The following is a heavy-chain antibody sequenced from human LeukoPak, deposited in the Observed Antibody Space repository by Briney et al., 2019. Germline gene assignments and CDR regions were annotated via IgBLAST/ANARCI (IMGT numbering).Heavy chain of an antibody. CDR1: GGSISSGSYY. CDR2: IYTSGST. V-gene: IGHV4-61*02. CDR3: ARAYYGMDV. Sequence: SQTLSLTCTVSGGSISSGSYYWSWIRQPAGKGLEWIGRIYTSGSTNYNPSLKSRVTISVDTSKNQFSLKLSSVTAADTAVCYCARAYYGMDVWGQGTTVTVSS. J-gene: IGHJ6*02.